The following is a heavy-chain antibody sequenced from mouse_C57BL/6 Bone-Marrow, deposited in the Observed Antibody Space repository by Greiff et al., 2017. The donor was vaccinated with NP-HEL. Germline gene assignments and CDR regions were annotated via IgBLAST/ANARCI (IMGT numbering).Heavy chain of an antibody. CDR3: ARDFPIYYDYDVGFAY. CDR2: ISDGGSYT. V-gene: IGHV5-4*01. CDR1: GFTFSSYA. D-gene: IGHD2-4*01. Sequence: EVHLEESGGGLVKPGGSLKLSCAASGFTFSSYAMSWVRQTPEKRLEWVATISDGGSYTYYPDNVKGRFTISRDNAKNNLYLQMSHLKSEDTAMYYCARDFPIYYDYDVGFAYWGQGTLVTVSA. J-gene: IGHJ3*01.